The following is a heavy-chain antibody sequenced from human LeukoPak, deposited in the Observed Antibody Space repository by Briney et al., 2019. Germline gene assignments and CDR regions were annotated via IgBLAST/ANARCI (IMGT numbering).Heavy chain of an antibody. J-gene: IGHJ3*02. D-gene: IGHD3-9*01. CDR3: AREASGGYDILNGYFNSGFDI. V-gene: IGHV4-39*07. CDR2: VYYSGKT. Sequence: SETLSLTCAVSGGSLITANFFWGWIRQPPGKGLEWIGSVYYSGKTYYNPSLKSRVSISVDTSNTQFSLRLTSVTAADTAVYYCAREASGGYDILNGYFNSGFDIWGQGTTVTASS. CDR1: GGSLITANFF.